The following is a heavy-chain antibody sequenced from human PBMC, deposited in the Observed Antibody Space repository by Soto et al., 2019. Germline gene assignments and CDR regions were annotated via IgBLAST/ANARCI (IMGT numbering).Heavy chain of an antibody. CDR3: ARVPYYYDSSGYYYPLYFAY. CDR2: IYHSGST. CDR1: GYSISSGYY. Sequence: SETLSLTCAVSGYSISSGYYWGWIRQPPGKGLEWIGSIYHSGSTYYSPSLKSRVTISVDTSKNQFSLKLSSVTAADTAVYYCARVPYYYDSSGYYYPLYFAYWGQGTLVTVS. V-gene: IGHV4-38-2*01. J-gene: IGHJ4*02. D-gene: IGHD3-22*01.